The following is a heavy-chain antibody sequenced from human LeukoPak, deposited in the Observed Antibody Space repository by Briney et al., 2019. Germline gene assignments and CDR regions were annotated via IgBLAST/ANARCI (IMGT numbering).Heavy chain of an antibody. D-gene: IGHD2-15*01. Sequence: GASVTVSCTSSGYTFSSYGVSWVRQAPGQPPEWMGGSSAYNDNTNYAQKLQGRVTMTTDTSTSTAYMELRSLRSDDTAVYYCARDLRTRVVVAATVPAYWGQGTLVTVSS. CDR3: ARDLRTRVVVAATVPAY. V-gene: IGHV1-18*01. CDR2: SSAYNDNT. CDR1: GYTFSSYG. J-gene: IGHJ4*02.